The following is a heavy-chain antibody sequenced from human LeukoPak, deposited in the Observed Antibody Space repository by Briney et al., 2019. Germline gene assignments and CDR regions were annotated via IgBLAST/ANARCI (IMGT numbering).Heavy chain of an antibody. Sequence: GGSLRLSCAASGFDLTTYAMTWVRQAPAKGLEWVSCIRIGGGGTYYADSVKGRFTIPRDNSENTLHLQMNNLRVEDTARYFCARCMVLSQGWCNGFDAWGQGTLVTAAS. V-gene: IGHV3-23*01. CDR2: IRIGGGGT. CDR3: ARCMVLSQGWCNGFDA. D-gene: IGHD6-13*01. J-gene: IGHJ5*02. CDR1: GFDLTTYA.